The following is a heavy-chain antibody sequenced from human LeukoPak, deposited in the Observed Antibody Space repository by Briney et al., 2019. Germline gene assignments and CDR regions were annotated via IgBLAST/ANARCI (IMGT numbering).Heavy chain of an antibody. D-gene: IGHD3-22*01. V-gene: IGHV3-23*01. J-gene: IGHJ4*02. CDR3: AKDSSRAYYYDSSGYLFDY. Sequence: GGSLRLSCAVSGFTFSMYAMAWVRQAPGKGLEWVSGISDNTYYADSVKGRFTISRDNSKNTLYLQMNSLRAEDTAVYYCAKDSSRAYYYDSSGYLFDYWGQGTLVTVSS. CDR2: ISDNT. CDR1: GFTFSMYA.